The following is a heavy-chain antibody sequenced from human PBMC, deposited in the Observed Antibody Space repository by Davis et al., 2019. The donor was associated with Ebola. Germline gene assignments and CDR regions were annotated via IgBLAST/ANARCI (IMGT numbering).Heavy chain of an antibody. D-gene: IGHD1-26*01. J-gene: IGHJ4*02. CDR2: ISADGTNK. CDR1: GFTSA. V-gene: IGHV3-30*12. Sequence: GGSLRLSCAASGFTSAMHWVRQATGKGLEWVAFISADGTNKYYTDSVKGRFTISRDNAKNSLFLQMNSLRDEDTAVYYCARGRRELLRSLDYWGQGILVTVSS. CDR3: ARGRRELLRSLDY.